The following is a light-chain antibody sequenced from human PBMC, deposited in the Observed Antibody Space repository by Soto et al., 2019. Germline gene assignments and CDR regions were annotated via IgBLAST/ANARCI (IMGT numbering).Light chain of an antibody. CDR2: AVS. J-gene: IGLJ3*02. CDR1: TSDIVSYDR. V-gene: IGLV2-18*01. CDR3: SLYTSSTTLV. Sequence: QSVLTQPPSVSGSPGQSVTISCTGTTSDIVSYDRVSWYQQPPGTAPKLMIYAVSNRPSGVPDRFSGSKSGNTASLTISGLQAEDEADYYCSLYTSSTTLVFGGGTKLTVL.